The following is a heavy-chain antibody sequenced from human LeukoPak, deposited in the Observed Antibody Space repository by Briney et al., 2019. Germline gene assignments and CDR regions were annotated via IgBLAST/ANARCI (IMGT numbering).Heavy chain of an antibody. D-gene: IGHD1-1*01. Sequence: GASVKVSCKASGYTFTSYGISWVRQAPGQGLEWMGWISAYNGNTNYAQKFQGRVTMTRDTSISTAYMELSRLRSDDTAVYYCARVGSPKLERRRGGYFDYWGQGTLVTVSS. V-gene: IGHV1-18*01. J-gene: IGHJ4*02. CDR1: GYTFTSYG. CDR3: ARVGSPKLERRRGGYFDY. CDR2: ISAYNGNT.